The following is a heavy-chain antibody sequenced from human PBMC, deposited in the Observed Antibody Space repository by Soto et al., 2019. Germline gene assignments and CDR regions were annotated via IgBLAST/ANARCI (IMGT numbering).Heavy chain of an antibody. CDR3: AKNRYDFWSGKLFDY. D-gene: IGHD3-3*01. J-gene: IGHJ4*02. CDR2: ISGSGGST. CDR1: GFTFSSYA. V-gene: IGHV3-23*01. Sequence: GGSLRLSCAASGFTFSSYAMSWVRQAPGKGLEWVSAISGSGGSTYYADSVKGRFTISRDNSKNTLYLQMNSLRAEDTAVYYCAKNRYDFWSGKLFDYWGQGTLVTVSS.